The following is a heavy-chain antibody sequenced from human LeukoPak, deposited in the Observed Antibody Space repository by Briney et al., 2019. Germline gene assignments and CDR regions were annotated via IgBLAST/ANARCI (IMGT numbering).Heavy chain of an antibody. D-gene: IGHD2-21*02. Sequence: RGSLRHSSAASGFTFSGYSMNWVRQAPGKGLEWVSYIRSSGSNIYNADSGNCGFTRCRDNAKNSLYLQMNSLRAEDTAVYYCARQAVCGGDCYDRHFDLWGHGTMVTVSS. CDR3: ARQAVCGGDCYDRHFDL. CDR1: GFTFSGYS. V-gene: IGHV3-48*01. J-gene: IGHJ4*03. CDR2: IRSSGSNI.